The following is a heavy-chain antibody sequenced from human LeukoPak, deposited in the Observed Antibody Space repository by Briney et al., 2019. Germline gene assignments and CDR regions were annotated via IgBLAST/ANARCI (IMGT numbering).Heavy chain of an antibody. CDR2: ISYGGSNK. Sequence: PGRSLRLSCAASGFTFSSYAMHWVRPAPGKGLEWVAVISYGGSNKYYADSVKGRFTISRDNSKNTLYLQMNSLRAEDTAVYYCARGYSSGWYFDYWGQGTLVTVSS. CDR3: ARGYSSGWYFDY. CDR1: GFTFSSYA. D-gene: IGHD6-19*01. J-gene: IGHJ4*02. V-gene: IGHV3-30-3*01.